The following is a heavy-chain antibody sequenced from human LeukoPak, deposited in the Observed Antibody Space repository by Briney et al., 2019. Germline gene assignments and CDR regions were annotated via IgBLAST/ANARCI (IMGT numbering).Heavy chain of an antibody. J-gene: IGHJ4*02. CDR1: GGTFSSYA. CDR2: IIPILGIA. CDR3: ARGYGEKGY. Sequence: ASVKVSCKASGGTFSSYAISWVRQAPGQGLEWMGRIIPILGIANYAQKFQGRVTITADKSTSTAYMELSSLRSEDTTVYYCARGYGEKGYWGQGTLVTVSS. V-gene: IGHV1-69*04. D-gene: IGHD4-17*01.